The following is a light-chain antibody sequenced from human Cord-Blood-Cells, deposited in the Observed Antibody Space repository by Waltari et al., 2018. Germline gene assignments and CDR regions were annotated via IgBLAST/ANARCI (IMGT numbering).Light chain of an antibody. CDR2: GAS. CDR1: QSVSRS. Sequence: EIVMTQSPANLYVSPGERATLSCRASQSVSRSLAWYQQKPGQAPRLLIYGASTSATGSPVRFSGSGSGTEFTLTISSLQSEDFAVYYCQQYKNWPPYTFGQGTKLEIK. V-gene: IGKV3-15*01. CDR3: QQYKNWPPYT. J-gene: IGKJ2*01.